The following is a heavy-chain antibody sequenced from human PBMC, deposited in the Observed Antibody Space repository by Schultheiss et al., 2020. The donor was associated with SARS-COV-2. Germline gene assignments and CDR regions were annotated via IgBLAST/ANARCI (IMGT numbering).Heavy chain of an antibody. D-gene: IGHD2-21*02. J-gene: IGHJ4*02. CDR3: ARDEPNIVVVTATQSSFDY. CDR1: GFSFRSYW. CDR2: ISYDGSNK. V-gene: IGHV3-30-3*01. Sequence: GGSLRLSCAASGFSFRSYWMHWVRQAPGKGLVWVAVISYDGSNKYYSDSVKGRFTISRDNSKNTLYLQMNSLRAEDTAVYYCARDEPNIVVVTATQSSFDYWGQGTLVTVSS.